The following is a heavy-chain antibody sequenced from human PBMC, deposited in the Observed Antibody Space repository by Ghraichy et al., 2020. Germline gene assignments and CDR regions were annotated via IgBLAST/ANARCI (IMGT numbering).Heavy chain of an antibody. J-gene: IGHJ4*02. CDR3: ARPTRQWLVRS. D-gene: IGHD6-19*01. CDR2: IYYSGST. V-gene: IGHV4-39*01. CDR1: GGSISSSSYY. Sequence: SETLSLTCTVSGGSISSSSYYWGWIRQPPGKGLEWIGSIYYSGSTYYNPSLKSRVTISVDTSKNQFSLKLSSVTAADTAVYYCARPTRQWLVRSWGQGTLVTVSS.